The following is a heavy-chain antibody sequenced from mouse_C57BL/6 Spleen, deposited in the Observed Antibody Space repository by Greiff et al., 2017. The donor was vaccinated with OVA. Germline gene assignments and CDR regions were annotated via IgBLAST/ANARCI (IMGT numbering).Heavy chain of an antibody. Sequence: QVQLKESGAELVKPGASVKISCKASGYAFSSYWMNWVKQRPGKGLEWIGQIYPGDGDTNYNGKFKGKATLTADKSSSTAYMQLSSLTSEDSAVYFCARRSGSSSYYFDYWGQGTTLTVSS. CDR3: ARRSGSSSYYFDY. CDR2: IYPGDGDT. V-gene: IGHV1-80*01. D-gene: IGHD1-1*01. J-gene: IGHJ2*01. CDR1: GYAFSSYW.